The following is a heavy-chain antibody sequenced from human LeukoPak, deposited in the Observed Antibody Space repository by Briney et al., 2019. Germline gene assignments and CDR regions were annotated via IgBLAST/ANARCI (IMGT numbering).Heavy chain of an antibody. CDR1: GGSISTFF. V-gene: IGHV4-59*08. CDR2: ILDSGTT. J-gene: IGHJ4*02. CDR3: ARQGYSGYGQLDY. D-gene: IGHD5-12*01. Sequence: SETLSLTCTVSGGSISTFFWHWIRQPPGKGLEWLGYILDSGTTAYNPSLKSRVTISVDTSKNQFSLKLSSVTAADTAVYYCARQGYSGYGQLDYWGQGTLVTVSS.